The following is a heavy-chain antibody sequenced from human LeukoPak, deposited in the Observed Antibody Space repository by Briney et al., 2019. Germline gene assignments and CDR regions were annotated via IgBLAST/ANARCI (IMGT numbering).Heavy chain of an antibody. V-gene: IGHV3-23*01. Sequence: GGSLRLSCAASGFTFSSYGMSWVRQAPGKGLEWVSAISGSGGSTYYADSVKGRFTISRDNARNSLYLQMNSLRAEDTAVYYCARDPYSGTYGDTYYYYMDVWGKGTTVTISS. CDR1: GFTFSSYG. J-gene: IGHJ6*03. CDR2: ISGSGGST. D-gene: IGHD1-26*01. CDR3: ARDPYSGTYGDTYYYYMDV.